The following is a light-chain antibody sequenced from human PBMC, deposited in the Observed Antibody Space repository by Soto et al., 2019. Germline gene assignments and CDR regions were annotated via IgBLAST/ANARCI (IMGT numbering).Light chain of an antibody. Sequence: DIVLTQSPLSLAVTLGQSASISCRSSLNLVDSDGETYLNWYQQRPGQSLRRLIYTVSKRDSGVPDRFSGSGSGTDFTLKISMMEAEDVGIYYCMQGTNWPWTFGQGTTVEIK. J-gene: IGKJ1*01. CDR1: LNLVDSDGETY. CDR3: MQGTNWPWT. V-gene: IGKV2-30*01. CDR2: TVS.